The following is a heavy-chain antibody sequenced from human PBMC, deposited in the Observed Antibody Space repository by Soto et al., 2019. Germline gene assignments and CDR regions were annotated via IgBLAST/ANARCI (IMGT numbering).Heavy chain of an antibody. CDR2: ISYDGSNK. CDR1: GLTFSSYA. CDR3: ARDLLHYDILTGHDY. V-gene: IGHV3-30-3*01. J-gene: IGHJ4*02. D-gene: IGHD3-9*01. Sequence: PGGSLRLSCAASGLTFSSYAMHWVRQAPGKGLEGVAVISYDGSNKYYADSVKGRFTISRDNSKNTLYLQMNSLRAEDTAVYYCARDLLHYDILTGHDYWGQGTLVTVSS.